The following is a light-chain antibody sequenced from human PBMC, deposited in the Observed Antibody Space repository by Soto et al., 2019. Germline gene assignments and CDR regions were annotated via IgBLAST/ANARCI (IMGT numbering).Light chain of an antibody. J-gene: IGKJ2*01. CDR3: QQFYGTPPYT. CDR2: WAS. V-gene: IGKV4-1*01. Sequence: DIVMTQSPDSLAVSLGERATINCKSSQSILYSSNNKNYLAWYQQKPGQPPKLLIYWASTRESGVPDRFSGSGSGTDFTLTISGLQAEDVAVYYCQQFYGTPPYTFGQGTKLEIK. CDR1: QSILYSSNNKNY.